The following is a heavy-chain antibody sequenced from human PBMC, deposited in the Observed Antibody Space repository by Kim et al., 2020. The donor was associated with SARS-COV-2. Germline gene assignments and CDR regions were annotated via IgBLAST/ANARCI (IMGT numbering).Heavy chain of an antibody. D-gene: IGHD4-17*01. CDR3: ARDYGGNSYFDY. Sequence: NYAQKFPGRVTSTADEATSTACMELSSLRSENTAVYYCARDYGGNSYFDYWGQGTLVTVSS. J-gene: IGHJ4*02. V-gene: IGHV1-69*01.